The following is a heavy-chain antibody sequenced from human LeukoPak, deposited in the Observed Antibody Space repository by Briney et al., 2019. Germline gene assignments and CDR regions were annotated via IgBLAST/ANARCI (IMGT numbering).Heavy chain of an antibody. CDR1: GLTFSTYV. J-gene: IGHJ4*02. CDR3: AKGNWRYFDY. CDR2: ISGSGGST. D-gene: IGHD1-1*01. V-gene: IGHV3-23*01. Sequence: GGSLRLSCAASGLTFSTYVMSWVRQAPGKGLEWVSAISGSGGSTYYADSVKGRFTISRDNSKNTLYLQMNSLGADDTAVYYCAKGNWRYFDYWGQGTLVTVSS.